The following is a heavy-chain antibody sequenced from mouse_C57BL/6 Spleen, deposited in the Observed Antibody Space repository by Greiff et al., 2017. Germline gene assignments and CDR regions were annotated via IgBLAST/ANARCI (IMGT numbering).Heavy chain of an antibody. Sequence: EVKLQESGGDLVKPGGSLKLSCAASGFTFSSYGMSWVRQTPDKRLEWVATISSGGSYTYYPDSVKGRFTISRDNAKNTLYLQMSSLKSEDTAMYYCARGGYDDWYFDVWGTGTTVTVSS. CDR3: ARGGYDDWYFDV. CDR1: GFTFSSYG. V-gene: IGHV5-6*01. J-gene: IGHJ1*03. CDR2: ISSGGSYT. D-gene: IGHD2-2*01.